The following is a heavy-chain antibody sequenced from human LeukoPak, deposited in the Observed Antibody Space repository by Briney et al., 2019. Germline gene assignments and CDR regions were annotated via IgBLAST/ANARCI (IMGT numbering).Heavy chain of an antibody. D-gene: IGHD3-10*01. J-gene: IGHJ4*02. CDR2: IYTSGST. CDR1: GGSISSGSYY. Sequence: SQTLSLTCTVSGGSISSGSYYWSWIRQPAGKGLEWIGRIYTSGSTNYNPSLKSRVTISVDTSKNQFSLKLSSVTAADTAVYYCARVSGGYGSGSYFDYWGQGTLVTVSS. V-gene: IGHV4-61*02. CDR3: ARVSGGYGSGSYFDY.